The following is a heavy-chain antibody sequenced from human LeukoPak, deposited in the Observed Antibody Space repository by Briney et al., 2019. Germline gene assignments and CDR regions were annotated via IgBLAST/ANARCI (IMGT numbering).Heavy chain of an antibody. V-gene: IGHV4-59*08. CDR1: GGSISSYY. CDR3: ARPAINYDSSGSAFDI. D-gene: IGHD3-22*01. Sequence: PSETLSLTCTVSGGSISSYYWSWIRQPPGKGLEWIGYIYYSGSTNYNPSLKSRVTISVDTSKNQFSLKLSSVTAADTAVYYCARPAINYDSSGSAFDIWGQGTMVTVSS. J-gene: IGHJ3*02. CDR2: IYYSGST.